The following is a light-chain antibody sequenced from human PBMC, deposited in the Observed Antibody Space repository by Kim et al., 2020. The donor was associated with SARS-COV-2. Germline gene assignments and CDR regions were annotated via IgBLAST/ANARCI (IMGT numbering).Light chain of an antibody. Sequence: AIRITQSPSSLSASTGDRVTITCRASQGISSYLAWYQQKPGKAPKLLIYAASTLQSWVPSRFSGSGSGTDFTLTISCLQSEDFATYYCQQYYSYPQTFGQGTKVDIK. CDR1: QGISSY. CDR2: AAS. CDR3: QQYYSYPQT. V-gene: IGKV1-8*01. J-gene: IGKJ1*01.